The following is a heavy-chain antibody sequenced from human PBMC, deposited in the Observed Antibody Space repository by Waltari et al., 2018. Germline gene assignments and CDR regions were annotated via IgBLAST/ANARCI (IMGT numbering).Heavy chain of an antibody. D-gene: IGHD2-15*01. V-gene: IGHV4-4*07. J-gene: IGHJ4*02. CDR3: ARDFICSGGSCYLPY. CDR1: GGCISSYY. Sequence: QVQLQESGPGLVKPSETLSLTCTVSGGCISSYYWSWNRQPAGKGLEWIGRIYTSGSTNYNPSLKSRVTMSVDTSKNQFSLKLSSVTAADTAVYYCARDFICSGGSCYLPYWGQGTLVTVSS. CDR2: IYTSGST.